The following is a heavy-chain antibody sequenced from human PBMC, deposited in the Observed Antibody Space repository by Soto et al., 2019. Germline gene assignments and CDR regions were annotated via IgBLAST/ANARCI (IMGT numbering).Heavy chain of an antibody. Sequence: GGSLRLSCATSGFTFSSYGMHWVRQAPGKGLEWVAVISYDGSNKYYADSVKGRFTISRDNSKNTLYLQMNSLRAEDTAVYYCAKDSEVARPHSGSYLSYFDYWGQGTLVTVSS. CDR2: ISYDGSNK. CDR3: AKDSEVARPHSGSYLSYFDY. V-gene: IGHV3-30*18. D-gene: IGHD1-26*01. CDR1: GFTFSSYG. J-gene: IGHJ4*02.